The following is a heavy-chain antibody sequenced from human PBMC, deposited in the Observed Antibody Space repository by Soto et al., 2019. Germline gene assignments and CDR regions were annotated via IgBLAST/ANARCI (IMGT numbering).Heavy chain of an antibody. CDR3: ARRNWTGYPHYLDY. CDR2: IHYSGGT. D-gene: IGHD3-3*01. J-gene: IGHJ4*02. V-gene: IGHV4-59*01. Sequence: PSETLSLTCTVSGGSIRNYYWTWIRQPPGKGLEWIGYIHYSGGTNYNPSLKSRLTMSVDTSKNQFSLKLTSVTAADTAVYYCARRNWTGYPHYLDYWGQGILVTVSS. CDR1: GGSIRNYY.